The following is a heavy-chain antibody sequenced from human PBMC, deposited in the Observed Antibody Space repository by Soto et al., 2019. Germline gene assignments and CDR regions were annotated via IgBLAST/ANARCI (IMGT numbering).Heavy chain of an antibody. J-gene: IGHJ4*02. CDR1: EFTFSSYA. V-gene: IGHV3-23*01. D-gene: IGHD3-22*01. CDR2: ISGSGGST. CDR3: AKGGPYYYDSSGYYDY. Sequence: GGSLRLSCAASEFTFSSYAMSWVRQAPGKGLEWVSGISGSGGSTYYADSVKGRFTISRDNSKNTLYLQMNSLRAEDTAVYYCAKGGPYYYDSSGYYDYWGQGTLVTVSS.